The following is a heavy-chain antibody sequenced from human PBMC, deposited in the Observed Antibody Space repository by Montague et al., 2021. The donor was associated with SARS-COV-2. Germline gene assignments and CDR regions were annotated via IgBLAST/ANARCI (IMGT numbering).Heavy chain of an antibody. CDR3: TSLTGATYE. Sequence: SETLSLTCAVSGGSINSSYWWSWVRQPPGKGLEWIGEIYHSGSTNYSPSLKTRVTMPVDKSKNQFSLKLSSVTAADTAMYYCTSLTGATYEWGQGTLVTVSS. V-gene: IGHV4-4*02. J-gene: IGHJ4*02. CDR2: IYHSGST. D-gene: IGHD1-20*01. CDR1: GGSINSSYW.